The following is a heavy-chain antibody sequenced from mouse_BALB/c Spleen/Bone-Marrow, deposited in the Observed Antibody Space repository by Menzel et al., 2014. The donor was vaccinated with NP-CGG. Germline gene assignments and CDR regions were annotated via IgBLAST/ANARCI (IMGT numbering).Heavy chain of an antibody. CDR1: GFNIKDTY. Sequence: VQLQQSGAELVKPGASVKLSCTASGFNIKDTYMHWVKQRPEQGLEWIGRIDPANGNTKYDPKFQGKATITADTSSNTAYLQLSSLTSEDTGVYYGSSYAMDYWGQGTSVTVSS. V-gene: IGHV14-3*02. CDR2: IDPANGNT. J-gene: IGHJ4*01. CDR3: SSYAMDY.